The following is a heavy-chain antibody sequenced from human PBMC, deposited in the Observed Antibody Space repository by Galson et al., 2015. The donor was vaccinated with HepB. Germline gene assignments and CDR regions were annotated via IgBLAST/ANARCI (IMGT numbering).Heavy chain of an antibody. CDR1: GYTFTRYF. J-gene: IGHJ6*03. CDR3: AKDCGGDCYYMDV. Sequence: SVKVSCKASGYTFTRYFIHWVRQAPGQGLEWMGWVNPNSGDTDYAQKFQGRVTMTGDTSISTAYMELSRLRSDDTAIYYCAKDCGGDCYYMDVWGKGTTVTVSS. V-gene: IGHV1-2*02. CDR2: VNPNSGDT. D-gene: IGHD2-21*01.